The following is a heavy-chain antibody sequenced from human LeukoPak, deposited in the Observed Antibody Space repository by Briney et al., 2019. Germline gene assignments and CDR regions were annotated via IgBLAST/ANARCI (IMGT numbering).Heavy chain of an antibody. CDR2: MYPSGST. CDR1: GGSISSYY. Sequence: SEALSLTCTVSGGSISSYYWSWIRQPAGKGLEWIGRMYPSGSTNYNPSLKSRVTMSVDRSKNQFSLKLSSVTAADTAVYYCARGDCSSTSCYALSWFDPWGQGTLVTVSS. CDR3: ARGDCSSTSCYALSWFDP. J-gene: IGHJ5*02. V-gene: IGHV4-4*07. D-gene: IGHD2-2*01.